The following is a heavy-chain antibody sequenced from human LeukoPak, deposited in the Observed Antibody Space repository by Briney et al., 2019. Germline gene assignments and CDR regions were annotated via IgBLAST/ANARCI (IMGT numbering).Heavy chain of an antibody. CDR1: GYSISSGYY. CDR3: ASYGDYGGVDY. Sequence: SETLSLTCTVSGYSISSGYYWGWIRQPPGKGLEWIGSIYHSGSTYYNPSLKSRVTISVDTSKNQFSLKLSSVTAADTAVYYCASYGDYGGVDYWGQGTLVTVSS. D-gene: IGHD4-17*01. V-gene: IGHV4-38-2*02. CDR2: IYHSGST. J-gene: IGHJ4*02.